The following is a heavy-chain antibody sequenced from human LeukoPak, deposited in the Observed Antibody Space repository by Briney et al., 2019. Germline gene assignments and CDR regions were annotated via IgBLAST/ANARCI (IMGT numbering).Heavy chain of an antibody. D-gene: IGHD4-17*01. J-gene: IGHJ4*02. V-gene: IGHV3-30-3*01. Sequence: GGSLRLSCAASGFTFSSYAMHWVRQAPGKGLEWVAVISYDGSNKYYADSVKGRFTISRDNSKNTLYLQMNSLRAEDTAVYYCARVDYGAYGDYWGQGTLVTVSS. CDR3: ARVDYGAYGDY. CDR1: GFTFSSYA. CDR2: ISYDGSNK.